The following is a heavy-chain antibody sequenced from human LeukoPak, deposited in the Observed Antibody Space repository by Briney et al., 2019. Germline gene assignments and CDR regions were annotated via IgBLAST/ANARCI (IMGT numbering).Heavy chain of an antibody. V-gene: IGHV3-30*18. CDR2: ISYDGSNK. J-gene: IGHJ4*02. Sequence: GGSLRLSCAASGFTFSDYYMSWIRQAPGKGLEWVAIISYDGSNKYYADSVKGRFTISRDNSKNTLYLQMNSLRAEDTAVYYCAKERGSAYYFDSWGQGTLVTVSS. CDR1: GFTFSDYY. CDR3: AKERGSAYYFDS.